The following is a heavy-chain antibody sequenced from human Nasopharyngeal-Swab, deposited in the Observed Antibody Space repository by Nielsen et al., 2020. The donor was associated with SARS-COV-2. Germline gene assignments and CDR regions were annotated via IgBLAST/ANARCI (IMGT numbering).Heavy chain of an antibody. Sequence: SGPTLVKSTQTLTLTCTFSGFSLSTSGMCVSWIRQPPGKALEWLARIDWDDDKHYNSALKTRLTISKDTSKNQVVLTMTNVDPVDTATYYCARTPEYSSSLIFDSWGQGTLVTVSS. CDR2: IDWDDDK. CDR1: GFSLSTSGMC. V-gene: IGHV2-70*11. J-gene: IGHJ4*02. D-gene: IGHD6-6*01. CDR3: ARTPEYSSSLIFDS.